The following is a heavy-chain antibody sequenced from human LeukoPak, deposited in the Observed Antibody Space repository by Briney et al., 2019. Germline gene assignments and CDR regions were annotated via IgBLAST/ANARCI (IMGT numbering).Heavy chain of an antibody. CDR3: ARLLQLYDILTGYYNVKNWFDP. D-gene: IGHD3-9*01. CDR2: IYYSGST. Sequence: SETLSLTCTVSGGSISSGGYYWSWIRQHPGKGLEWIGYIYYSGSTYYNPSLKSRVTISVDTSKNQFSLKLSSVTAADTAVYYCARLLQLYDILTGYYNVKNWFDPWGQGTLVTVSS. J-gene: IGHJ5*02. CDR1: GGSISSGGYY. V-gene: IGHV4-31*03.